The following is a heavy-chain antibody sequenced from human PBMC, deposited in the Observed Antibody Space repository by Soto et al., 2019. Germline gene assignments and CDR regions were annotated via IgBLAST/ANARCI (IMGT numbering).Heavy chain of an antibody. V-gene: IGHV4-31*03. CDR2: IYHTGST. J-gene: IGHJ4*02. CDR1: GGSISTVGHY. CDR3: ARDIRGYSRAFDY. Sequence: SETLSLTCSVSGGSISTVGHYWTWIRQPPGKGLEWIGSIYHTGSTYYSKSLRSRLTMSVDTSKSQFSLRLSSVTAADTAVYYCARDIRGYSRAFDYWGQGTLVTVSS. D-gene: IGHD5-18*01.